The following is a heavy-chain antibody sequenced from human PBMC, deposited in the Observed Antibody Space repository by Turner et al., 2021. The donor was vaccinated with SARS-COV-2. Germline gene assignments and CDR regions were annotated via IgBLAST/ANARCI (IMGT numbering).Heavy chain of an antibody. V-gene: IGHV4-39*01. CDR1: GGSISSSTYY. CDR2: IYYSGSS. CDR3: ARYRVFVYDMDV. Sequence: QLRLQESGPGLVKPSETLSLTCPVSGGSISSSTYYWGWLRQPPGKGLEWIGSIYYSGSSYYTPSLASRVTISVDTSKNQFSLKLSSVTAADTAVYYCARYRVFVYDMDVWGQGTTVTVSS. D-gene: IGHD6-13*01. J-gene: IGHJ6*02.